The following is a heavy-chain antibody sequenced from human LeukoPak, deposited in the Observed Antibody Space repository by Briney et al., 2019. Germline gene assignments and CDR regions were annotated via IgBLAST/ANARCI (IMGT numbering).Heavy chain of an antibody. V-gene: IGHV4-4*07. CDR3: ARGGSSWPNYYYYVDV. Sequence: SETLSLTCTVSGGSISSYYWSWIRQPAGKGLEWIGRIYTSGSTNYNPSLKSRVTMSVDTSKNQFSLKLSSVTAADTAVYYCARGGSSWPNYYYYVDVWGKGTTVTVSS. CDR2: IYTSGST. J-gene: IGHJ6*03. D-gene: IGHD6-13*01. CDR1: GGSISSYY.